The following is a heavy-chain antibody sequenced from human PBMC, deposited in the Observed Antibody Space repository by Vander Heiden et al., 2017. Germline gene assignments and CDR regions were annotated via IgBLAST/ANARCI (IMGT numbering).Heavy chain of an antibody. CDR2: ISSSSSTI. D-gene: IGHD3-22*01. V-gene: IGHV3-48*02. J-gene: IGHJ4*02. CDR1: GFTFSSYS. CDR3: AFTYYYDSSGGFDY. Sequence: EVQLVESGGGLVQPGGSLRLSCAVSGFTFSSYSMNWVRQAPGKGLEWVSYISSSSSTIYYADSVKGRFTISRDNAKNSLYLQMNSLRDEDTAVYYCAFTYYYDSSGGFDYWGQGTLVTVSS.